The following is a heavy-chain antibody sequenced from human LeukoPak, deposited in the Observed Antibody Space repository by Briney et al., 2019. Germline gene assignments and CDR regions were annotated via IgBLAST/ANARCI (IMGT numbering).Heavy chain of an antibody. J-gene: IGHJ6*03. CDR3: AKDGEPRCRHYYYYMDV. CDR2: ISGSGGST. D-gene: IGHD3-3*01. V-gene: IGHV3-23*01. CDR1: GFTFSSYA. Sequence: GGSLRLSCAASGFTFSSYAMSWVRQAPGKGVEWVSGISGSGGSTYYADSVGGRFTISRDNSNNTLYLQMTSLRAEDTAIYYCAKDGEPRCRHYYYYMDVWGKGTTVTVSS.